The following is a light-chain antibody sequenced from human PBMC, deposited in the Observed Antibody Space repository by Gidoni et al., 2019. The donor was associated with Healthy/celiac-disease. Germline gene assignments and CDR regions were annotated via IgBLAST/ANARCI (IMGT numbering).Light chain of an antibody. CDR3: QQLNSYPYT. V-gene: IGKV1-9*01. CDR2: AAS. CDR1: QGISSY. Sequence: DIHLTQSPSFLSASVGDRVTITCRASQGISSYLALYQQKPGKAPKLLIYAASTLQSGVPSRFSGSGSGTEFTLTISSLQPEDFATYYCQQLNSYPYTFGQGTKLEIK. J-gene: IGKJ2*01.